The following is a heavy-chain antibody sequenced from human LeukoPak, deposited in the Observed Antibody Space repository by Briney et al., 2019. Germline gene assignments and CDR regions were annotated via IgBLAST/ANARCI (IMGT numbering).Heavy chain of an antibody. Sequence: GGSLRLSCAASGFTFNSYSMNWVRQAPGKGLEWVSSISSSSYYIYYADSVKGRLTISRDNAKNSLYLQMNSLRAEDTAVYYCAREYYYDSSGYGGYFDYWGQGTLVTVSS. CDR1: GFTFNSYS. V-gene: IGHV3-21*01. CDR3: AREYYYDSSGYGGYFDY. D-gene: IGHD3-22*01. CDR2: ISSSSYYI. J-gene: IGHJ4*02.